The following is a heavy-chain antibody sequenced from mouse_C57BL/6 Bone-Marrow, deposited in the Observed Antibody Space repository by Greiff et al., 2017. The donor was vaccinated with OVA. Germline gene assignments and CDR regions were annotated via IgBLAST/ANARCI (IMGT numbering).Heavy chain of an antibody. CDR2: IYPGSGTT. CDR3: ARDWDVGFDY. V-gene: IGHV1-76*01. D-gene: IGHD4-1*01. J-gene: IGHJ2*01. Sequence: VHLVESGAELVRPGASVKLSCKASGYTFTDYYINWVKQRPGQGLEWIARIYPGSGTTYYNEKFKGKATLTAEKSSSTAYMQLSSLTSEDSAVYFCARDWDVGFDYWGQGTTLTVSS. CDR1: GYTFTDYY.